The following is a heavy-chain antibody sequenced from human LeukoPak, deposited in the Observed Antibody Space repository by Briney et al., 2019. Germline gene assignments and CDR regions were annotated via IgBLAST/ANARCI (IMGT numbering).Heavy chain of an antibody. CDR3: ARQQQLVRGYFDY. CDR1: GYSFTSYW. D-gene: IGHD6-6*01. CDR2: IYPGDSDT. J-gene: IGHJ4*02. V-gene: IGHV5-51*01. Sequence: GESLKISCKGSGYSFTSYWIGWVRQMPGKGLEWMGIIYPGDSDTRYSPSFQGQVTISADKSSSTAYLQWSSLRASDTAIYYCARQQQLVRGYFDYWGQGTLVTVSS.